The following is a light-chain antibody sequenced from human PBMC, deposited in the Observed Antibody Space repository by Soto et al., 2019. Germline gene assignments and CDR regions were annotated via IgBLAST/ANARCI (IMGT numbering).Light chain of an antibody. CDR3: PQAASFLIT. V-gene: IGKV1-12*01. CDR2: TGS. Sequence: DIQMTQSPSYVSASVGDRVTITCRASQGIKNWLAWYQQKPGKAPNLLIYTGSSLQSGVPSRFSGSGSGTDFTLTINSLQPEDFATYYCPQAASFLITFGHWKPLDIX. CDR1: QGIKNW. J-gene: IGKJ5*01.